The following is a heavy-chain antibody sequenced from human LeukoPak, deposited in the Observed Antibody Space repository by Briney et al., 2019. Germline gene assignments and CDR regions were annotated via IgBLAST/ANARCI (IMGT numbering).Heavy chain of an antibody. Sequence: GGSLRLPCAASGFTFSDVYMSWIRQAPGKGLEWVSYISSSGSSTKYADSVKGRFTISRDNAKNSLYLQMNSLRVEDTAMYYCARDRGRVAGEYFDYWGQGTLVTVSS. CDR1: GFTFSDVY. D-gene: IGHD6-19*01. V-gene: IGHV3-11*06. J-gene: IGHJ4*02. CDR3: ARDRGRVAGEYFDY. CDR2: ISSSGSST.